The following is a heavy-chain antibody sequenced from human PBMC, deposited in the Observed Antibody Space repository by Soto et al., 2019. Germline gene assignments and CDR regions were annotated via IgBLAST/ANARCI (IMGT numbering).Heavy chain of an antibody. CDR2: ISGTSSNI. Sequence: EVQLVESGGGLVQPGGSLIVSCAASGFTFSSHDMNWVRQAPGKGLEWMSFISGTSSNIYYADSVKGRFTTSRDNAKNSLYLRINSTGGDDSAEYDCASRGFGSGDNVFDISGQGTMVTVS. V-gene: IGHV3-48*01. D-gene: IGHD2-15*01. J-gene: IGHJ3*02. CDR1: GFTFSSHD. CDR3: ASRGFGSGDNVFDI.